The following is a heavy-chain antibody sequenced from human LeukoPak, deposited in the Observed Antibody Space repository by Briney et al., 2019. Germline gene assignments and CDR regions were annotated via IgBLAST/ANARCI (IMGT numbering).Heavy chain of an antibody. CDR2: IWYDGSNK. J-gene: IGHJ4*02. CDR3: ARGCYYDSSGYYDDAPFDY. D-gene: IGHD3-22*01. V-gene: IGHV3-33*08. Sequence: GGSLRLSCAASGFTFSSYSMNWVRQAPGKGLEWVAVIWYDGSNKYYADSVKGRFTISRDSSKNTLYLQMNSLRAEDTAVYYCARGCYYDSSGYYDDAPFDYWGQGTLVTVSS. CDR1: GFTFSSYS.